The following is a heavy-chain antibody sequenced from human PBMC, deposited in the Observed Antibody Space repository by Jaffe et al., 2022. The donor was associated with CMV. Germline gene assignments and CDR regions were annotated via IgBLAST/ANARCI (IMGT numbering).Heavy chain of an antibody. V-gene: IGHV4-39*01. CDR3: VTYSSGYYFDY. Sequence: QLQLQESGPGLVKPSETLSLTCTVSGGSISSSSYYWGWIRQPPGKGLEWIGSIYYSGSTYYNPSLKSRVTISVDTSKNQFSLKLSSVTAADTAVYYCVTYSSGYYFDYWGQGTLVTVSS. J-gene: IGHJ4*02. CDR2: IYYSGST. CDR1: GGSISSSSYY. D-gene: IGHD3-22*01.